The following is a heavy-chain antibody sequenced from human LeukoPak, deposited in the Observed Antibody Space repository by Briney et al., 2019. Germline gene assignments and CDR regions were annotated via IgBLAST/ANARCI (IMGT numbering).Heavy chain of an antibody. CDR3: ARHRSSGWYRY. CDR2: INHSGST. Sequence: SGTLSLTCAVYGGSFSGYYWSWIRQPPGKGLEWIGEINHSGSTNYNPSLKSRVTISVDTSKNQFSLKLSSVTAADTAVYYCARHRSSGWYRYWGQGTLVTVSS. D-gene: IGHD6-19*01. J-gene: IGHJ4*02. CDR1: GGSFSGYY. V-gene: IGHV4-34*01.